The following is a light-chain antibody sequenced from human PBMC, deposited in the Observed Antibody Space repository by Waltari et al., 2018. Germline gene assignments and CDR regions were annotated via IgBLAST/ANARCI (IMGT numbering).Light chain of an antibody. V-gene: IGLV2-23*02. CDR3: CSYAGSGTYV. CDR1: TRDVGNYNL. J-gene: IGLJ1*01. Sequence: QSALPQPASVSGPPGPSITISCTGPTRDVGNYNLVSWYQQHPGKAPKLMICEVIKRPSGVSDRFSGSKSGNTASLTISGLQAEDEADYYCCSYAGSGTYVFGTGTKVTVL. CDR2: EVI.